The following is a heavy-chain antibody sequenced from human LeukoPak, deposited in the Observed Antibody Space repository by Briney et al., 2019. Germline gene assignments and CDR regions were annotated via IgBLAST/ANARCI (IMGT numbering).Heavy chain of an antibody. CDR1: GYTFTSYG. V-gene: IGHV1-18*01. D-gene: IGHD3-10*01. Sequence: ASVKVSCKASGYTFTSYGISWVRQAPGQGLEWMGWISAYNGNTNYAQKLQGRVTMTTDTSTSTAYMELRSLRSDDTAVYYCARDPPTYYYGSGSSNWFDPWGQGTLVTVSS. J-gene: IGHJ5*02. CDR2: ISAYNGNT. CDR3: ARDPPTYYYGSGSSNWFDP.